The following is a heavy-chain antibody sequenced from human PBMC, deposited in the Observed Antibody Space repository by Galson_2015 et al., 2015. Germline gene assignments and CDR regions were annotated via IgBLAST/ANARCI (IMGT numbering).Heavy chain of an antibody. Sequence: SLRLSCAASGFTFSSYAMSWVRQAPGKGLEWVSAISGSGGSTYDADSVKGRFTISRDNSKNTLYLQMNSLRAEDTAVYYCAKDLSVCGGDCYSTLFDYWGQGTLVTVSS. CDR3: AKDLSVCGGDCYSTLFDY. CDR2: ISGSGGST. J-gene: IGHJ4*02. CDR1: GFTFSSYA. V-gene: IGHV3-23*01. D-gene: IGHD2-21*02.